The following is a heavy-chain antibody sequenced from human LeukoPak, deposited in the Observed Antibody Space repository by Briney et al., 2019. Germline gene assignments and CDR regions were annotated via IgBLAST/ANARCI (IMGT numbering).Heavy chain of an antibody. D-gene: IGHD6-13*01. CDR3: ARGLDTSSWYGGPYFDH. CDR1: GFTFSSYS. Sequence: GGSLRLSCAASGFTFSSYSMNWVRQAPGKGLEWVSSISSSSSYIYYADSVKGRFTISRDNSKNTLYLQMNSLRAEDTAVYYCARGLDTSSWYGGPYFDHWGQGTLVTVSS. CDR2: ISSSSSYI. V-gene: IGHV3-21*04. J-gene: IGHJ4*02.